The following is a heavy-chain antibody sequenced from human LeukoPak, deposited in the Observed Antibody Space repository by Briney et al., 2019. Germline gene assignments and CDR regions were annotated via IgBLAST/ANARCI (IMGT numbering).Heavy chain of an antibody. V-gene: IGHV1-18*01. CDR3: ARDYPIVVVPAATHPADY. CDR2: ISAYNGNT. Sequence: ASVKVSCKASGYNFLSYGISWVRQAPGQGLEWMGWISAYNGNTNYAQKLQGRVTMTTDTSTSTAYMELRSLRSDDTAVYYCARDYPIVVVPAATHPADYWGQGTLVTVSS. D-gene: IGHD2-2*01. CDR1: GYNFLSYG. J-gene: IGHJ4*02.